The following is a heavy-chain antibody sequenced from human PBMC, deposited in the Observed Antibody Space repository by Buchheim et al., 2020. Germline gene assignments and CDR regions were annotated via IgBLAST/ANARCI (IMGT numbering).Heavy chain of an antibody. CDR2: INHSGST. CDR1: GGSFSGYY. CDR3: ARFLRDDSSGYPLTGEYYFDY. Sequence: QVQLQQWGAGLLKPSETLSLTCAVYGGSFSGYYWSWIRQPPGKGLEWIGEINHSGSTNYNPSLKSRVTISVDTSKNQFSLKLSSVTAAATAVYYCARFLRDDSSGYPLTGEYYFDYWGQGTL. D-gene: IGHD3-22*01. J-gene: IGHJ4*02. V-gene: IGHV4-34*01.